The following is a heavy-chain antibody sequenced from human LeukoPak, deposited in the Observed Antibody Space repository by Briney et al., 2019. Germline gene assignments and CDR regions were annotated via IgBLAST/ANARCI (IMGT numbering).Heavy chain of an antibody. D-gene: IGHD1-1*01. CDR2: INPNSGGT. CDR3: ASHRGTTYYMDV. CDR1: GYTFTGYY. Sequence: ASVKVSCKASGYTFTGYYMHWVRPAPGQGLDWMGWINPNSGGTNYAQKFQGRVTMTRDTSINTAYMELSRLRSDDTAVYYCASHRGTTYYMDVWGKGTTVTISS. J-gene: IGHJ6*03. V-gene: IGHV1-2*02.